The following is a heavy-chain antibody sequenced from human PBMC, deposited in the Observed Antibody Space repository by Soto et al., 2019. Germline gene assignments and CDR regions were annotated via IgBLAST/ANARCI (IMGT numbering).Heavy chain of an antibody. CDR1: GDSISSYY. D-gene: IGHD3-9*01. J-gene: IGHJ4*02. CDR3: AIRHYDILTGYHYYFDS. V-gene: IGHV4-59*08. Sequence: SETLSLTCTVSGDSISSYYWSWIRQPPGKGLEWIGQIYYGGSTNYNPSLKSRVTISLDTSKNQLSLEVRSVTAADTAVYYCAIRHYDILTGYHYYFDSWGQGTRVTVSS. CDR2: IYYGGST.